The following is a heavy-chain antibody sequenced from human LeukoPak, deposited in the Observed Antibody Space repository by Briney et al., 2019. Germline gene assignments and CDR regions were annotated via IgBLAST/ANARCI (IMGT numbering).Heavy chain of an antibody. CDR1: GFTFSSYA. Sequence: GGSLRLSCAASGFTFSSYAMSWVRQSPGKGLEWVSAISGGGGSTYYADSVKGRFTISRDTSKNTLYLQINSLRAEDTAVYYCAKRGRYYFDQWGQGTLVTVSS. CDR3: AKRGRYYFDQ. CDR2: ISGGGGST. J-gene: IGHJ4*02. V-gene: IGHV3-23*01.